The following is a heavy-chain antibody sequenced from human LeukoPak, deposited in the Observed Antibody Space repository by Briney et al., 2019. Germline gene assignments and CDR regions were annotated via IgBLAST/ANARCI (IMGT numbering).Heavy chain of an antibody. D-gene: IGHD2/OR15-2a*01. J-gene: IGHJ4*02. CDR1: GGSIGSGSYY. CDR3: ARSERGYFLFDY. CDR2: IYTSGST. V-gene: IGHV4-61*02. Sequence: PSQTLSLTCTVSGGSIGSGSYYWRWIRQPAGKGLEWIGRIYTSGSTNYNPSLKSRVTISVDTSKNQFSLKLSSVTAADTAVYYCARSERGYFLFDYWGQGTLVTVSS.